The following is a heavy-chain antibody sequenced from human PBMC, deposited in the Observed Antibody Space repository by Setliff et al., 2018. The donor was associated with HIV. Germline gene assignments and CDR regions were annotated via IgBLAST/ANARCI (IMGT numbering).Heavy chain of an antibody. CDR1: GASISSHY. CDR3: AKGAGFYGDYTFDY. V-gene: IGHV4-59*11. J-gene: IGHJ4*02. CDR2: IYSTGST. Sequence: SETLSLTCTVSGASISSHYWSWIRQSPGRELEWIGYIYSTGSTNYNPSLQSRVSISMDASKNKFSLKVTSVTSAETAVYYCAKGAGFYGDYTFDYWGQGHLVTVSS. D-gene: IGHD4-17*01.